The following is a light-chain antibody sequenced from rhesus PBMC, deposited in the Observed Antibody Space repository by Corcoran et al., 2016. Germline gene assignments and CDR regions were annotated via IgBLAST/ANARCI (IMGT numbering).Light chain of an antibody. CDR1: QSISIW. CDR3: LHYTSWPYS. V-gene: IGKV1-22*01. Sequence: DIQMTQSPSSLSASVGDTVTITCRASQSISIWLDWYQQIPGNAPKVLIYTAASLQSGVPSRFSGSGPGTDSTLTISSLQPEDFATYSCLHYTSWPYSFGQGTKVAI. CDR2: TAA. J-gene: IGKJ2*01.